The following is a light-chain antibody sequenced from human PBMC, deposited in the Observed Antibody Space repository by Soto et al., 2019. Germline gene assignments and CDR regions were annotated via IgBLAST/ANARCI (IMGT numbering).Light chain of an antibody. Sequence: EIVLTQSPATLSLSPGERATLSCRASQSVSSYLAWYQQKPGQAPRLLIYDASNRATGIPARFSGSGSGTDFTLTISRLEPEDFAVYYCHHYGNSPQTFGQGTKVDIK. CDR2: DAS. J-gene: IGKJ1*01. V-gene: IGKV3-11*01. CDR3: HHYGNSPQT. CDR1: QSVSSY.